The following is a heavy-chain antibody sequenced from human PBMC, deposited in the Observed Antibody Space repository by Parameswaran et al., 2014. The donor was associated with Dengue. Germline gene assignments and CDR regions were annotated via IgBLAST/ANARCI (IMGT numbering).Heavy chain of an antibody. J-gene: IGHJ5*02. Sequence: ASETLSLTCTVSGGSISSYYWSWIRQPPGKGLEWIGYIYYSGSTNYNPSLKSRVTISVDTSKNQFSLKLSSVTAADTAVYYCARGGAAALFEKWFDPWGQGTLVTVSS. D-gene: IGHD6-13*01. CDR3: ARGGAAALFEKWFDP. CDR2: IYYSGST. CDR1: GGSISSYY. V-gene: IGHV4-59*01.